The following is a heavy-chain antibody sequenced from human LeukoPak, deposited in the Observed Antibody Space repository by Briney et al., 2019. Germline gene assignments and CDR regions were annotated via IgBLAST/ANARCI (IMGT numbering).Heavy chain of an antibody. Sequence: SVKVSCKASGGTFSSYAISWVRQAPGQGLEWMGGIIPIFGTANYAQKFQGRVTITADKSTSTAYMELSSLRSEDTAVYYCARAGYCSGGSCYRRPNWFDPWGQGTLVTVSS. CDR3: ARAGYCSGGSCYRRPNWFDP. D-gene: IGHD2-15*01. CDR2: IIPIFGTA. J-gene: IGHJ5*02. CDR1: GGTFSSYA. V-gene: IGHV1-69*06.